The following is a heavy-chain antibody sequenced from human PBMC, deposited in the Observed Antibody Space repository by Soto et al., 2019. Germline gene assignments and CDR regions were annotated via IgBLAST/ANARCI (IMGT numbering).Heavy chain of an antibody. J-gene: IGHJ4*02. V-gene: IGHV3-15*07. CDR1: GFTFSNAW. D-gene: IGHD3-16*01. Sequence: PGGSLRLSCAASGFTFSNAWMNWVRQAPGKGLEWVGRIKSKTDGGTTDYAAPVKGRFTISRDDSKNTLYLQMNSLKTEDTAVYYCTSRQRGKDDYVWGSYSGYWGQGTLVTVSS. CDR2: IKSKTDGGTT. CDR3: TSRQRGKDDYVWGSYSGY.